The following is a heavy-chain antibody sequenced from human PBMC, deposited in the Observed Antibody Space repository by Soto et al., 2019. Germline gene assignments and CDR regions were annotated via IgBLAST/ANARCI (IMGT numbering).Heavy chain of an antibody. J-gene: IGHJ4*02. CDR2: VRSKAYSYAT. V-gene: IGHV3-73*01. CDR3: TSPSRAVAGKGRDY. Sequence: EVQLVESGGGLVQPGGSLKLSCAASGFSFSDSGMHWVRQASGKGLEWVGRVRSKAYSYATAYAASVKGRFTISRDDSKNMAYLQMDSLKTEDTAVYYCTSPSRAVAGKGRDYWGQGTLVTVSS. CDR1: GFSFSDSG. D-gene: IGHD6-19*01.